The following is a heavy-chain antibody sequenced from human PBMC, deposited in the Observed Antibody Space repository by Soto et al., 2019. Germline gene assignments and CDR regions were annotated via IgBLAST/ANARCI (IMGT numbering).Heavy chain of an antibody. J-gene: IGHJ4*02. Sequence: QVQLVQSGAEVKKPGASVKVSCKASGYNFTSYAMHWVRQAPGQRLEWMGWINAGTGNTKYSQKFKGRVTITRDTSASTAYIELSSLRSEDTAVYYCARTSGDYLYDYLGQGTLVTVSS. CDR2: INAGTGNT. CDR1: GYNFTSYA. D-gene: IGHD3-22*01. V-gene: IGHV1-3*01. CDR3: ARTSGDYLYDY.